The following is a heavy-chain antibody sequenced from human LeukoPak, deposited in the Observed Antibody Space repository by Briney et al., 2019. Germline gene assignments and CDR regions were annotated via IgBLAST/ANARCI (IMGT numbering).Heavy chain of an antibody. Sequence: ASVKVSCKASGGTFSSYAISWVRQAPGQGLEWMGGIIPIFGTANYAQKFQGRVTITADESTSTAYMELSSLRSEDTAVYYCAREDCSSTSCYQNYYYYYGMDVWGQGTTVTVSS. CDR3: AREDCSSTSCYQNYYYYYGMDV. D-gene: IGHD2-2*01. V-gene: IGHV1-69*13. CDR2: IIPIFGTA. J-gene: IGHJ6*02. CDR1: GGTFSSYA.